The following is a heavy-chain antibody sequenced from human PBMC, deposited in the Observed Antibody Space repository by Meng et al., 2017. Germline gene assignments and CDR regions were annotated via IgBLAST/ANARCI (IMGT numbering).Heavy chain of an antibody. CDR1: RYTFSTYS. J-gene: IGHJ4*02. Sequence: VQLVQSGAEVKHPGVSMQCPCMDSRYTFSTYSIHWVRQARGQRLEWVGGIMPIFGTANCAQKFQGRVTITADKSTSTAYMELSSLRSKDTAVYYSARDSDSSSWYDYFGYWGQGTLVTVSS. D-gene: IGHD6-13*01. CDR3: ARDSDSSSWYDYFGY. V-gene: IGHV1-69*06. CDR2: IMPIFGTA.